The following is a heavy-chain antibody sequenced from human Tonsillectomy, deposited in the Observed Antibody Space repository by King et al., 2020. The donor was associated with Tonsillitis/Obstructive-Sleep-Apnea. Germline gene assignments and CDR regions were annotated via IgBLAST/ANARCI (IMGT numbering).Heavy chain of an antibody. V-gene: IGHV5-10-1*01. CDR1: GYSFTSYW. CDR2: IDPSDSYT. J-gene: IGHJ6*02. Sequence: QLVQSGAEVKKAGESLRISCKGSGYSFTSYWISWVRQMPGKGLEWMGRIDPSDSYTNYSPSFQGHVTISADKSISTAYLQWSSLKASDTAMYYCARLDVWGTFPDYYCYGMDVWGQETTGTLSS. D-gene: IGHD3-16*01. CDR3: ARLDVWGTFPDYYCYGMDV.